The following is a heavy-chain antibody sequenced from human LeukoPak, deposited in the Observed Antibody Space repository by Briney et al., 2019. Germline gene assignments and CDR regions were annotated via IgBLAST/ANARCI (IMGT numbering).Heavy chain of an antibody. D-gene: IGHD3-10*01. V-gene: IGHV3-23*01. CDR1: GFTFSTYA. CDR2: ISGSGGNT. Sequence: GGSLRLSCAASGFTFSTYAMGWVRQAPGRGLEWVSAISGSGGNTYYADSVKGRFTISRDNSKNTLYLQMNSLRAEDTAVYYCARAAMVRGVDYFDSWGQGTLVTVSS. J-gene: IGHJ4*02. CDR3: ARAAMVRGVDYFDS.